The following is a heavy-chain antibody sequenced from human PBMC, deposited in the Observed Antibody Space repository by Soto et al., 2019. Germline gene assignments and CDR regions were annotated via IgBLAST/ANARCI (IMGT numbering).Heavy chain of an antibody. V-gene: IGHV3-15*01. CDR1: GFTFSNAW. J-gene: IGHJ6*02. CDR3: TTGGVAAAGSYPDYYGMDV. Sequence: GSLRLSCAASGFTFSNAWMSWVRQAPGKGLEWVGRIKSKTDGGTTDYAAPVKGRFTISRDDSKNTLYLQMNSLKTEDTAVYYCTTGGVAAAGSYPDYYGMDVWGQGTTVTVYS. D-gene: IGHD6-13*01. CDR2: IKSKTDGGTT.